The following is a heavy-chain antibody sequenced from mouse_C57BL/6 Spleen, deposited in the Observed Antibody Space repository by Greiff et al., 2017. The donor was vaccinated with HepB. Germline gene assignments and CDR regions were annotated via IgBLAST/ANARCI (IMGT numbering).Heavy chain of an antibody. J-gene: IGHJ3*01. CDR3: AKNDYSNYSAWFAY. Sequence: QVHVKQSGPGLVQPSQSLSITCTVSGFSLTSYGVHWVRQSPGKGLEWLGVIWRGGSTDYNAAFMSRLSLTKDNSKSQVFFKMNSLQADDTAIYYCAKNDYSNYSAWFAYWGQGTLVTVSA. CDR2: IWRGGST. V-gene: IGHV2-5*01. D-gene: IGHD2-5*01. CDR1: GFSLTSYG.